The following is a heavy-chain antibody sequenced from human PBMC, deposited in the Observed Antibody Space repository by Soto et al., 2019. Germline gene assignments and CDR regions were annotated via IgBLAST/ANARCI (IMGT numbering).Heavy chain of an antibody. CDR2: MYSSQSR. CDR3: AREWSGIAY. D-gene: IGHD6-13*01. Sequence: QVQLQESGAGLLKPSASVSLSCTVSGVSITRYNWSWIRQAPGKGLEWIGYMYSSQSRSYNPSLTSRVTMSVGTFRNQNSLQVKSAAAADTAVSYDAREWSGIAYWGQGILVTVSS. CDR1: GVSITRYN. V-gene: IGHV4-59*01. J-gene: IGHJ4*02.